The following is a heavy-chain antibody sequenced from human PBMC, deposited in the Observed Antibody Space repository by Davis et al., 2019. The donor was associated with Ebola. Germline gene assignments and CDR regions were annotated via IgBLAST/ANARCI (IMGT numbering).Heavy chain of an antibody. CDR2: IYYSGST. CDR3: AREYNSGWYFDL. D-gene: IGHD6-19*01. V-gene: IGHV4-30-4*01. Sequence: SETLSLTCTVSGGSISSGDYYWSWIRQPPGKGLEWIGYIYYSGSTYYNPSLKSRVTISVDTSKNQFSLKLSSVTAADTAVYYCAREYNSGWYFDLWGRGTLVTVSS. CDR1: GGSISSGDYY. J-gene: IGHJ2*01.